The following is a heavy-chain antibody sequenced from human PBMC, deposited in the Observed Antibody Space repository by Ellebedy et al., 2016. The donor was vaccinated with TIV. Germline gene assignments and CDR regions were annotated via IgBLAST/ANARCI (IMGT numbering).Heavy chain of an antibody. Sequence: AASVKVSCKASGYTFTTYYLHWVRQAPGQGLEWMGIIDPSGGSTTYAQKFQGRVTMTRDTSTSTVYMELSSLKSEDTAVYYCARDGPPPYTSGWEGWFDPWGQGTLVTVSS. CDR3: ARDGPPPYTSGWEGWFDP. V-gene: IGHV1-46*01. J-gene: IGHJ5*02. CDR1: GYTFTTYY. CDR2: IDPSGGST. D-gene: IGHD6-19*01.